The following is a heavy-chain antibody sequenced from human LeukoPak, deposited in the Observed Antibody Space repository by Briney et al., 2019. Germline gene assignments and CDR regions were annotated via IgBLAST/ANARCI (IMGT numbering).Heavy chain of an antibody. J-gene: IGHJ4*02. CDR2: ISGGST. D-gene: IGHD1-26*01. V-gene: IGHV3-38-3*01. CDR3: AKSDGGSYYDVFDY. CDR1: GFTVSSNE. Sequence: PGGSLRLSCAASGFTVSSNEMSWVRQAPGKGLEWVSSISGGSTYYADSRKGRFTISRDNSKNTLHLQMNSLRAEDMALYYCAKSDGGSYYDVFDYWGQGTLVTVSS.